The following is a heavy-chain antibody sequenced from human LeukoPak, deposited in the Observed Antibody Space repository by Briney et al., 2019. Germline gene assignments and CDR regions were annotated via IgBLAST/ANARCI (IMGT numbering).Heavy chain of an antibody. V-gene: IGHV3-74*01. CDR2: ISSDGRIT. CDR1: GFTFSSYW. CDR3: SRANAVNDGRNIGY. Sequence: TGGSLRLSCAASGFTFSSYWMHWVRQVPGKGLVLVSRISSDGRITDYADSVKGRFTISRDNAKNTLSLQMNSLRAEDTAVYYCSRANAVNDGRNIGYWGQGTLVTVSS. D-gene: IGHD1/OR15-1a*01. J-gene: IGHJ4*02.